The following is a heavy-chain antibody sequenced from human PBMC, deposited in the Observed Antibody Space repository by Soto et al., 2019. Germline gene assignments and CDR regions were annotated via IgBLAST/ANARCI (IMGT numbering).Heavy chain of an antibody. V-gene: IGHV1-69*12. CDR3: ASLKGVATICYYYYGMDV. CDR2: IIPIFGTA. CDR1: GGTFSSYA. D-gene: IGHD5-12*01. Sequence: QVQLVQSGAEVKKPGSSVKVSCKASGGTFSSYAISWVRQAPGQGLEWMGGIIPIFGTANYAQKFQGRVTITADESTSTAYMELSSLRSEDTAVYYCASLKGVATICYYYYGMDVWGQGTTVTVSS. J-gene: IGHJ6*02.